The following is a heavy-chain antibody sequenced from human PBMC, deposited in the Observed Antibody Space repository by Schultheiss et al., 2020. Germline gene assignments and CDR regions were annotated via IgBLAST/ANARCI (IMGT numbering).Heavy chain of an antibody. Sequence: SETLSLTCTVSGGSISSYYWSWIRQPPGKGLEWIGEINHSGSTYYNPSLKSRVTMSVDTSKNQFSLKLTSVTAADTAVYYCAAQADSGDFGSAYWGQGTLVTVSS. CDR1: GGSISSYY. J-gene: IGHJ4*02. CDR2: INHSGST. CDR3: AAQADSGDFGSAY. D-gene: IGHD4-17*01. V-gene: IGHV4-34*01.